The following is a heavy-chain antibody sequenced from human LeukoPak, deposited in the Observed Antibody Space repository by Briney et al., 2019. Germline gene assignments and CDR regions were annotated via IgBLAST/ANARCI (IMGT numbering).Heavy chain of an antibody. CDR3: AILVGVLTGPDAFDI. CDR1: GYTFTSYG. D-gene: IGHD3-9*01. CDR2: ISAYNGNT. V-gene: IGHV1-18*01. Sequence: ASVKVSCXASGYTFTSYGISWVRQAHGQGLEWMGWISAYNGNTNYAQKLQGRVTMTTDTSTSTAYMELRSLRSDDTAVYYCAILVGVLTGPDAFDIWGQGTMVTVSS. J-gene: IGHJ3*02.